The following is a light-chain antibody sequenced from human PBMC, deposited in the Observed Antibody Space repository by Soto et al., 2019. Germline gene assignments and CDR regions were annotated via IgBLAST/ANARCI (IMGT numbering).Light chain of an antibody. J-gene: IGLJ2*01. CDR1: GSDIAVYDF. Sequence: QSALTQPPSASGSPGQSVTISCAGAGSDIAVYDFVSWYQQHPGKAPKLIIYEVTKRPSGVPGRFSGSKSGNTASLTVSRLQAEDESDYYCSSFADTNTLLFGGGTKLTVL. CDR2: EVT. V-gene: IGLV2-8*01. CDR3: SSFADTNTLL.